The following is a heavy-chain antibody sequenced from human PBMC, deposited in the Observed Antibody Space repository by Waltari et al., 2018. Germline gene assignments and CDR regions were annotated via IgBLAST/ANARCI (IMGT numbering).Heavy chain of an antibody. Sequence: EVRLVESGGVGVKPGGSLRLSCAGSGLPFEDFTMHWVRQAPGNGLEWVSYISWDGGDRFYADSVKGRFTISRDNTKNSLYLQMNSLRTDDTALYYCARDDHGQQLAYWGQGTLVTVSS. D-gene: IGHD6-13*01. CDR1: GLPFEDFT. J-gene: IGHJ1*01. CDR3: ARDDHGQQLAY. CDR2: ISWDGGDR. V-gene: IGHV3-43*01.